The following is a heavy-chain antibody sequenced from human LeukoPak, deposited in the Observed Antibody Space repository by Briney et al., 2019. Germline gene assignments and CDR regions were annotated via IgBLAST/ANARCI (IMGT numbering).Heavy chain of an antibody. V-gene: IGHV4-34*01. CDR1: GGSFSGYY. CDR3: ARGYCRRPHFDY. J-gene: IGHJ4*02. D-gene: IGHD2-15*01. Sequence: SETLSLTCAVYGGSFSGYYWSWIRQPPGKGLEWIGGINHSGSTNYNPSLKSRVTISVDTSKNQFSLKLSSVTAADTAVYYCARGYCRRPHFDYWGQGTLVTVSS. CDR2: INHSGST.